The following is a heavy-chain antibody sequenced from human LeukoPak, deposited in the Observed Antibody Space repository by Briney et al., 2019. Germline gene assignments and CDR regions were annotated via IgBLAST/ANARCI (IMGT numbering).Heavy chain of an antibody. CDR1: GFTFSSYS. CDR3: ARVYDFWSGYYPFDY. CDR2: ISSSSSYI. D-gene: IGHD3-3*01. J-gene: IGHJ4*02. Sequence: PGGSLRLSCAAPGFTFSSYSMNWVRQAPGKGLEWVSSISSSSSYIYYADSVKGRFTISRDNAKNSLYLQMNSLRAEDTAVYYCARVYDFWSGYYPFDYWGQGTLVTVSS. V-gene: IGHV3-21*01.